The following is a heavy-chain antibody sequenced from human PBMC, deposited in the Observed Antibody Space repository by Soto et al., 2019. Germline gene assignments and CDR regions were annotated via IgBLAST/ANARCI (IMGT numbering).Heavy chain of an antibody. V-gene: IGHV4-30-2*05. CDR1: GGSISSGGYS. J-gene: IGHJ4*02. Sequence: SETLSLTCAVSGGSISSGGYSWSWIRQPPGKGLEWIGYIYYSGSTYYNPSLKSRVTISVDTSKNQFSLKLSSVTAADTAVYYCASRQVDTAMLDYWGQGTLVTVSS. CDR3: ASRQVDTAMLDY. CDR2: IYYSGST. D-gene: IGHD5-18*01.